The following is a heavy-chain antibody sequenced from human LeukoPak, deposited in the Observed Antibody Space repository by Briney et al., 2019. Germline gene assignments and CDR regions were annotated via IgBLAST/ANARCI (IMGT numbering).Heavy chain of an antibody. D-gene: IGHD2-15*01. CDR1: GFSFSNYW. Sequence: PGGSLRLSCAGSGFSFSNYWMAWVRQAPGKGPEWVANMKQDGSARHYADSVKGRFTISRDKAQNSVYLQMYSLRAEDTAVYYLARDVVGSLDYWGLGTLVTVSS. CDR2: MKQDGSAR. J-gene: IGHJ4*02. V-gene: IGHV3-7*01. CDR3: ARDVVGSLDY.